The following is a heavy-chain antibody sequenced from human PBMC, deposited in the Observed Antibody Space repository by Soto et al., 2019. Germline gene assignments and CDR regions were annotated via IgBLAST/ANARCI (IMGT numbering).Heavy chain of an antibody. Sequence: QMQLVQSGPEVKKPGTSVKVSCKASGFTFTNSAIQWVRQARGQRLEWIGWIVVGSGNTNYAQKFQERLTITRDMSTSTAYMELSSLRSEDTAIYYCAARTGYYTSSYYMDVWGKGTTVTVSS. CDR2: IVVGSGNT. D-gene: IGHD3-9*01. J-gene: IGHJ6*03. CDR1: GFTFTNSA. CDR3: AARTGYYTSSYYMDV. V-gene: IGHV1-58*02.